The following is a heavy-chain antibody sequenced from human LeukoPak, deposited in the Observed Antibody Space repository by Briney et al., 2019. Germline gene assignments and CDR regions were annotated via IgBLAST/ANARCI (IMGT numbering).Heavy chain of an antibody. CDR2: IKQDGSEK. V-gene: IGHV3-7*01. Sequence: GGSLRLSCAASGFTFSTYAMSWVRQAPGKGLEWVANIKQDGSEKYYVDSVKGRFTISRDNAKNSLYLQMNSLRAEDTAVYYCARDHVSLVRGVIDYYYYYGMDVWGQGTTVTVSS. D-gene: IGHD3-10*01. CDR1: GFTFSTYA. CDR3: ARDHVSLVRGVIDYYYYYGMDV. J-gene: IGHJ6*02.